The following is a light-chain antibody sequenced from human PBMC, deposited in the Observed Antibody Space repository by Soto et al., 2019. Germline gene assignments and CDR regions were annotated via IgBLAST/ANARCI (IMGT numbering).Light chain of an antibody. J-gene: IGKJ1*01. V-gene: IGKV3-15*01. CDR2: GAS. CDR1: QSVSNN. Sequence: EILMTQSPATLSVSPGERATLSCRASQSVSNNLAWYQQKPGQAPRLLISGASTTATGIATRFSGSGSWTDFTLPITGIPSQDTAAYYCAQDDNRWTFGQRAKVDSK. CDR3: AQDDNRWT.